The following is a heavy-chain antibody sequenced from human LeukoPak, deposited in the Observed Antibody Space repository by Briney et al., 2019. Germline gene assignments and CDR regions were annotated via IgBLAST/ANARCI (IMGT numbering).Heavy chain of an antibody. CDR1: GFTFSKYW. V-gene: IGHV3-74*01. J-gene: IGHJ3*02. D-gene: IGHD1-26*01. CDR3: LTIVESVASDI. CDR2: INPDDKST. Sequence: GGSLRLSCVASGFTFSKYWLHWVRQAPGKGLVWVSHINPDDKSTSYADSVRGRFTISRDDAKKTLYLQMNSLRAEDTAVYYCLTIVESVASDIWGQGTMVTVSS.